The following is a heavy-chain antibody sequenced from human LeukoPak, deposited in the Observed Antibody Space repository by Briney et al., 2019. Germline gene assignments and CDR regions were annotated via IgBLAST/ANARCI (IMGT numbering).Heavy chain of an antibody. CDR1: GGSISSSSYY. CDR3: ASFFSSGGKGPWFDP. CDR2: IYYSGST. V-gene: IGHV4-39*07. D-gene: IGHD6-19*01. J-gene: IGHJ5*02. Sequence: SETLSLTCTVSGGSISSSSYYWGWIRQPPGKGLEWIGSIYYSGSTYYNPSLKSRVTISVDTSKNQFSLKLSSVTAADTAVYYCASFFSSGGKGPWFDPWGQGTLVTVSS.